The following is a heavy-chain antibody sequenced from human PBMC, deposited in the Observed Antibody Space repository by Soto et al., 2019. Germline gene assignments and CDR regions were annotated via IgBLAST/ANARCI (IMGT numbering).Heavy chain of an antibody. J-gene: IGHJ4*02. V-gene: IGHV3-72*01. CDR2: SRDKVQSHTT. Sequence: EVQLAESGGGLVQPGGSLRLSCAASGFTFSDHYMDWVRQAPGKGLEWVGRSRDKVQSHTTEYAASVKGLFTISRGDSNNSLYLQMNSLKTEDAAVYYGARGVVSTGYFNYWGQGTLVTVSS. CDR1: GFTFSDHY. CDR3: ARGVVSTGYFNY. D-gene: IGHD5-12*01.